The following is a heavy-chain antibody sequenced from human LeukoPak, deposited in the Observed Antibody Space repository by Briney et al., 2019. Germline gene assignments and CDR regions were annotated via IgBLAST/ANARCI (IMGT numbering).Heavy chain of an antibody. Sequence: GGSLRLSCAASGFTFSGSAMHWVRQASGKGLEWVGHIRSKANNYATVYTASVKGRFTTSRDDSKNTAYLQMNSLKTEDTAVYYCIRSLIGDSSWGQGTLVTVSS. CDR3: IRSLIGDSS. J-gene: IGHJ4*02. CDR1: GFTFSGSA. CDR2: IRSKANNYAT. D-gene: IGHD7-27*01. V-gene: IGHV3-73*01.